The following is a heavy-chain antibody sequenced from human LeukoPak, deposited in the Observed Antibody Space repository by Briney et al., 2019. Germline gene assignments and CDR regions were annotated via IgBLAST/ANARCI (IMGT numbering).Heavy chain of an antibody. CDR2: IYTSGST. CDR1: GGSISSGSYY. D-gene: IGHD1-26*01. J-gene: IGHJ4*02. CDR3: ARDPRVGATPY. Sequence: SETLSLTCTVSGGSISSGSYYWSWIPQPAGKGLEWIGRIYTSGSTNYNPSLKSRVTISVDTSKNQFSLKLSSVTAADTAVYYCARDPRVGATPYWGQGTLVTVSS. V-gene: IGHV4-61*02.